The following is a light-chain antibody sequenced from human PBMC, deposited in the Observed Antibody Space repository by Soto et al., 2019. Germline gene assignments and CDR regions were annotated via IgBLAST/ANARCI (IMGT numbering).Light chain of an antibody. CDR1: SSDVANYNY. J-gene: IGLJ1*01. CDR3: CPYAGTYTRV. V-gene: IGLV2-11*01. Sequence: QSVLTQPRSVSGSPGQSVTISCTRTSSDVANYNYVSWYQQHPGKAPKLMIYDVNKRPPGVPYRFSGSKSGNTASLTISGLQAEDEADYYCCPYAGTYTRVFGTGTKVTVL. CDR2: DVN.